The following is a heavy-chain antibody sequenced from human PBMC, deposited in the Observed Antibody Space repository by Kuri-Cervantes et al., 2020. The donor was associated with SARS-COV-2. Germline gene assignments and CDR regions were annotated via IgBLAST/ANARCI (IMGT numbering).Heavy chain of an antibody. CDR3: ARVPTVTTSGIDY. Sequence: ESLKISCTVSGGSISSYYWSWIRQPPGKGLEWIGYIYYSGSTNYNPSLKSRVTISVDTSKNQFSLKLSSVTAADTAVYYCARVPTVTTSGIDYWGQGTLVTVSS. CDR2: IYYSGST. CDR1: GGSISSYY. D-gene: IGHD4-17*01. V-gene: IGHV4-59*12. J-gene: IGHJ4*02.